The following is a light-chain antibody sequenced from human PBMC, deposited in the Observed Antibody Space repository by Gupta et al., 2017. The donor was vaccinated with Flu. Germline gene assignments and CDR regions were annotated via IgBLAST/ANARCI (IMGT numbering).Light chain of an antibody. CDR2: GVG. CDR3: SSYAGSSILRL. CDR1: SSDIGTYNY. J-gene: IGLJ2*01. Sequence: QSALTQPPSASGSPGQSVTISCTGTSSDIGTYNYVSWYQQHPGKAPKLVISGVGKRPSGVPDRFSGSKSGNTASLTVSGLQPEDEADYYCSSYAGSSILRLFGGGTKLTVL. V-gene: IGLV2-8*01.